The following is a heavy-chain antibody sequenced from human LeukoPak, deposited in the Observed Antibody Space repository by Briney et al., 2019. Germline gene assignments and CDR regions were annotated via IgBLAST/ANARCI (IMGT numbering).Heavy chain of an antibody. J-gene: IGHJ4*02. Sequence: GGSLRLSCAASGFTFSTYSMNWVRQAPGKGLEWVSSISSSSSYIYYADSVKGRFTISTDNAKNSLYLQMNSLRAEDTAVYYCARDQTEVAAPFDYWGQGTLVTVSS. CDR1: GFTFSTYS. V-gene: IGHV3-21*01. CDR2: ISSSSSYI. CDR3: ARDQTEVAAPFDY. D-gene: IGHD6-25*01.